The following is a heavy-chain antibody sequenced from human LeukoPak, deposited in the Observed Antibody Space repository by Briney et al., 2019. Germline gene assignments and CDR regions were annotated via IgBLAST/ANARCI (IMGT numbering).Heavy chain of an antibody. D-gene: IGHD3-22*01. J-gene: IGHJ4*02. Sequence: ASVKVSCKVSEYTLTGLSVHWVRLAPGKGLEWMGGFDPKDVDTIYAQKFEGRVTMTEDTSTDTAYLELSSLRSEDTAVYYCASGYYDSSGYPTHFDYWGQGTLVTVSS. CDR3: ASGYYDSSGYPTHFDY. CDR1: EYTLTGLS. V-gene: IGHV1-24*01. CDR2: FDPKDVDT.